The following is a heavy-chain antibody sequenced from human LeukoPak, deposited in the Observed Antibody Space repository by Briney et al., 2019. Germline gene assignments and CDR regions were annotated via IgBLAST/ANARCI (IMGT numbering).Heavy chain of an antibody. D-gene: IGHD5-12*01. Sequence: KTSETLSLTCTVSGGSISSYYWSWIRQPPGKGLEWIGYIYYSGSTDYNPSLKSRVTISVDTSKNQFSLKLSSVTAADTAVYYCARGAVGWLRFLYWGQGTLVTVSS. J-gene: IGHJ4*02. CDR3: ARGAVGWLRFLY. V-gene: IGHV4-59*01. CDR2: IYYSGST. CDR1: GGSISSYY.